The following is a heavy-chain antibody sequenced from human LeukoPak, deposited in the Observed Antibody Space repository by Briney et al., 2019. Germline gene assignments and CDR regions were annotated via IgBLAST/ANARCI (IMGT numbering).Heavy chain of an antibody. CDR3: AKGYYYDSSGYYPTFDY. J-gene: IGHJ4*02. CDR1: GFTVSSNY. Sequence: GGSLRLSCAASGFTVSSNYMGWVRQAPGKGLEWVSYINNGGDTDHADSVKGRFTISRDNSKNTLYLQMNSLRAEDTAVYYCAKGYYYDSSGYYPTFDYWGQGTLVTVSS. D-gene: IGHD3-22*01. V-gene: IGHV3-53*01. CDR2: INNGGDT.